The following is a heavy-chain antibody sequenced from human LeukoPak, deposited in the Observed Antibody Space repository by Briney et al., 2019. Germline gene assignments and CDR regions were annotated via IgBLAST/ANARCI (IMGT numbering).Heavy chain of an antibody. Sequence: SGGSLRLSCAASGFTFSDYYMSWIRQAPGKGLEWVSYISTSGSNIYYSDSVKGRFTISRDNAKNSLYLQMNSLRAEDTAVYYCARTYGSGSYGDYWGQGTQVTVSS. CDR2: ISTSGSNI. CDR3: ARTYGSGSYGDY. J-gene: IGHJ4*02. D-gene: IGHD3-10*01. CDR1: GFTFSDYY. V-gene: IGHV3-11*01.